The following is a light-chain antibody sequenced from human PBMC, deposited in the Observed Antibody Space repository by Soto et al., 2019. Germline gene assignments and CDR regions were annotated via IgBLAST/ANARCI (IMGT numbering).Light chain of an antibody. CDR2: EVS. CDR1: SNDIGSYNH. Sequence: QSALTQPPSVSGSPGQSVTISCTGTSNDIGSYNHVCWYQQAPGTAPKLMIYEVSNRPSGVPDRFSGSKSGNTASLTISGLQAEDEADYYCNSYTSSSTYVFGTGTKITVL. J-gene: IGLJ1*01. V-gene: IGLV2-18*02. CDR3: NSYTSSSTYV.